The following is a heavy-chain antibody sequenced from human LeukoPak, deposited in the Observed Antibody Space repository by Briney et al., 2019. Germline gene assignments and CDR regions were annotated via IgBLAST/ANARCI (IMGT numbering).Heavy chain of an antibody. J-gene: IGHJ4*02. CDR2: IYYSGST. CDR1: GGSISSYY. D-gene: IGHD3-10*01. Sequence: SETLSLTCTVSGGSISSYYWSWIPQPPGKGLEWIGYIYYSGSTNYNPSLKSRVTISVDTSKNQFSLKLNSVTAADTAVYYCARQGQSGYYFDYWGQGTLVTVSS. V-gene: IGHV4-59*08. CDR3: ARQGQSGYYFDY.